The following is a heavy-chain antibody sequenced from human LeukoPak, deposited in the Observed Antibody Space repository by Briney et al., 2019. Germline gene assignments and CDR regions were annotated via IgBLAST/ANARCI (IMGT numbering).Heavy chain of an antibody. D-gene: IGHD4-17*01. Sequence: GASVKVSCKASGYTFTSYDVNWVRQATGQGLERMGWMNPNSGNTGYAQKFQGRVTITRNTSISTAYMQLSSLRSEDTAVYYCARRVSYGDFDYWGQGTLVTASS. J-gene: IGHJ4*02. CDR1: GYTFTSYD. V-gene: IGHV1-8*01. CDR2: MNPNSGNT. CDR3: ARRVSYGDFDY.